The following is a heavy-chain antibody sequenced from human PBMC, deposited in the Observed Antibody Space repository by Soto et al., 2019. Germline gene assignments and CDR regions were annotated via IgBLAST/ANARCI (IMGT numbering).Heavy chain of an antibody. CDR1: GFTSTSSA. J-gene: IGHJ6*02. Sequence: QMQLVQSGPEVKKPGTSVKVSCKASGFTSTSSAVQWVRQARGQRLEWIGWIVVGSGNTNYAQKFQERVTITRDMSTSTAYMELSSLRSEDTAVYYCAAEGVTTIYGMDVWGQGTTVTVSS. D-gene: IGHD4-17*01. CDR2: IVVGSGNT. CDR3: AAEGVTTIYGMDV. V-gene: IGHV1-58*01.